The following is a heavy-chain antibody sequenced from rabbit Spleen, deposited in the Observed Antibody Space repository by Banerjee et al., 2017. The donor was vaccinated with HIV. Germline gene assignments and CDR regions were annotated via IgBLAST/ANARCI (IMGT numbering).Heavy chain of an antibody. CDR3: ARDGAGGSYFAL. V-gene: IGHV1S7*01. D-gene: IGHD8-1*01. CDR2: IDPVFGST. Sequence: QLVESGGGLVQPGGSLKLSCKASGLGFSTYYMSWVRQAPGKGLEWIGYIDPVFGSTVYASWVNGRFTISSHNAQNTLYLQLNSLTAADTATYFCARDGAGGSYFALWGPGTLVTVS. J-gene: IGHJ6*01. CDR1: GLGFSTYY.